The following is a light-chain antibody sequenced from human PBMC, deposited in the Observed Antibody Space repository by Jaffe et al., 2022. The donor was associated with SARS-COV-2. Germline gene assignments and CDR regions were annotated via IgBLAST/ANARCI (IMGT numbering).Light chain of an antibody. J-gene: IGLJ2*01. Sequence: QSALTQPASVSGSPGQSITISCTGTSSDIGSSNLVSWYQQYPGKVPKLMIYAGNKRPSGVSDRFSGSKSGNTASLTISGLQADDEGDYYCCSYGGSSTFHVVFGGGTKLTVL. V-gene: IGLV2-23*01. CDR2: AGN. CDR3: CSYGGSSTFHVV. CDR1: SSDIGSSNL.